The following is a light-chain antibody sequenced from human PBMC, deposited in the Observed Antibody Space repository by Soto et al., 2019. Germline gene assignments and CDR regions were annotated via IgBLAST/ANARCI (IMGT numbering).Light chain of an antibody. J-gene: IGKJ4*01. V-gene: IGKV3-20*01. CDR1: QSVRSDY. CDR3: QQYGNSPDT. Sequence: EIVLTQSPDTLSLSPGEGATLSCRASQSVRSDYLAWYQQKPGQAPRVLIYDASSRATGIPDRFSGSGSGTDFTLTVSRLEHEDFAVYYCQQYGNSPDTFGGGTKVEIK. CDR2: DAS.